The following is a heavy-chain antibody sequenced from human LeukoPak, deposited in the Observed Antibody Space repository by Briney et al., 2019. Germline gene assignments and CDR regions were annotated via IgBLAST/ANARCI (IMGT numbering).Heavy chain of an antibody. V-gene: IGHV1-69*05. Sequence: SVKVSCKASGGTFSNYAIKWVRQAPGQGLDWVGGIIPMCGTVNYVQKFQGRVTITTDEPTNTAYMELSGLRSEDTAVYYCARNHDNTGYYDAYFDYWGQGTLVTVSS. D-gene: IGHD3-22*01. CDR2: IIPMCGTV. J-gene: IGHJ4*02. CDR3: ARNHDNTGYYDAYFDY. CDR1: GGTFSNYA.